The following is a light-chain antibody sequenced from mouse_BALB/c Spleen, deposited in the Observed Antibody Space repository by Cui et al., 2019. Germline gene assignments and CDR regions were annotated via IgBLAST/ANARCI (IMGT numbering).Light chain of an antibody. V-gene: IGKV4-59*01. CDR2: YTS. CDR3: QQWSSNPPT. Sequence: QIVLTQSPAIMSASPGEKATMTCSASSSVSYMHWYQQKSGSSPKRLIYYTSELDSGVPARFSGSGSGTYYSLTISSMEAEDAATYYCQQWSSNPPTFGGGTKLEIK. CDR1: SSVSY. J-gene: IGKJ1*01.